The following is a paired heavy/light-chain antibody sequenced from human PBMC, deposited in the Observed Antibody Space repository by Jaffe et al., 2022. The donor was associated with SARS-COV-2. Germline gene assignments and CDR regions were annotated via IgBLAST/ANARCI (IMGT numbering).Heavy chain of an antibody. CDR2: ISSSSSTI. CDR3: AREGGSGFLYYFDY. V-gene: IGHV3-48*01. CDR1: GFTFSTYS. J-gene: IGHJ4*02. Sequence: EVQLVESGGGLVQPGGSLRLSCAASGFTFSTYSMNWVRQAPGKGLEWVSYISSSSSTIYYADSVKGRFTISRDNAKNSLYLQMNSLRAEDTAVYYCAREGGSGFLYYFDYWGQGTLVTVSS. D-gene: IGHD3-10*01.
Light chain of an antibody. CDR1: SLRSYY. J-gene: IGLJ2*01. Sequence: SSELTQDPAVSVALGQTVRITCQGDSLRSYYASWYQQKPGQAPVLVIYGKNNRPSGIPDRFSGSSSGNTASLTITGAQAEDEADYYCKSRDSSGNLRVFGGGTKLTVL. CDR2: GKN. V-gene: IGLV3-19*01. CDR3: KSRDSSGNLRV.